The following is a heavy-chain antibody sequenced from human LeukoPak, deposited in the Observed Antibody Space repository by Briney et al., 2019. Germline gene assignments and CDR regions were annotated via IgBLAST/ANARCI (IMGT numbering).Heavy chain of an antibody. Sequence: GGSLRLSCAASGFTFSSYSMNWVRQAPGKGLEWVSSISSSSSYIYYADSVKGRFTISRDNAKNSLYLQMNSLRAEDTAVYYCARLCSSTSCYDYWGQGTLVTASS. CDR2: ISSSSSYI. CDR1: GFTFSSYS. D-gene: IGHD2-2*01. CDR3: ARLCSSTSCYDY. J-gene: IGHJ4*02. V-gene: IGHV3-21*01.